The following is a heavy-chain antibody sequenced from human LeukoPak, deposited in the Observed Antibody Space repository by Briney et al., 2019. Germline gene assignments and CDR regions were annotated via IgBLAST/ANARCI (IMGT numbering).Heavy chain of an antibody. J-gene: IGHJ6*04. Sequence: ASVKVSCKASGGTFSSYAISWVRQAPGQGLEWMGGIIPIFGTANYAQKFQGRVTITADKSTSTAYMELSSLRSEDTAVYYCVRENEVLAGTVNYGMDVWGKGTTVTVSS. CDR2: IIPIFGTA. CDR1: GGTFSSYA. V-gene: IGHV1-69*06. CDR3: VRENEVLAGTVNYGMDV. D-gene: IGHD6-19*01.